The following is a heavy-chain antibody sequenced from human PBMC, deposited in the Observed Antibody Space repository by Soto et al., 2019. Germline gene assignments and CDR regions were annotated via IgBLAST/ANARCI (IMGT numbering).Heavy chain of an antibody. CDR3: SRVVHYYGSGSYYGPYFDY. J-gene: IGHJ4*02. Sequence: GGSLRLSCAASGFTFSDYYMSWIRQAPGKGLEWVSYISSSSSYTNCADSVKGRFTISRDNAKNSLYLQMNSLRAEDTAVYYCSRVVHYYGSGSYYGPYFDYWGQGTLVTVSS. CDR2: ISSSSSYT. D-gene: IGHD3-10*01. V-gene: IGHV3-11*05. CDR1: GFTFSDYY.